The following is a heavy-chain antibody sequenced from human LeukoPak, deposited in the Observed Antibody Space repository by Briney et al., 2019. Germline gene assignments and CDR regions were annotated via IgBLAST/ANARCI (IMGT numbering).Heavy chain of an antibody. V-gene: IGHV4-4*07. Sequence: SETLSLTCTVSGGSISNYYWSWIRQPAGKGLEWIGRIYTSGSTNYNPSLKSRVTMSVDTSKNQFSLKLSSVTAADTAVYYCARLRPLAAAGSVWFDPWGQGTLVTVSS. J-gene: IGHJ5*02. CDR3: ARLRPLAAAGSVWFDP. CDR1: GGSISNYY. D-gene: IGHD2-15*01. CDR2: IYTSGST.